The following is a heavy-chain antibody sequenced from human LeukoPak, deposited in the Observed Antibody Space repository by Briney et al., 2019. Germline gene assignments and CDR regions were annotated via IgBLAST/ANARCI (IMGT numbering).Heavy chain of an antibody. CDR2: INPSGGST. D-gene: IGHD1-26*01. V-gene: IGHV1-46*01. CDR1: GYTFTSYY. J-gene: IGHJ4*02. CDR3: ARAMGATYVDY. Sequence: ASETVSCKASGYTFTSYYMHWVRQAPGQGLEWMGIINPSGGSTSYAQKFQGRVTMTRDTSTSTVYMELSSLRSEDTAVYYCARAMGATYVDYWGQGTLVTVSS.